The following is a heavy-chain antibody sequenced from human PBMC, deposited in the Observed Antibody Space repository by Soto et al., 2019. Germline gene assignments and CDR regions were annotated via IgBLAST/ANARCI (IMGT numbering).Heavy chain of an antibody. D-gene: IGHD5-18*01. CDR1: GYTFTSYG. CDR2: ISAYNGNT. J-gene: IGHJ3*02. V-gene: IGHV1-18*01. Sequence: ASVKVSCTASGYTFTSYGIIWVRQAPGQGLEWMGWISAYNGNTNYAQKLQGRVTMTTDKSTSTAYMELSSLRSEDTAVYYCAREGYSYGPINAFDIWGQGTMVT. CDR3: AREGYSYGPINAFDI.